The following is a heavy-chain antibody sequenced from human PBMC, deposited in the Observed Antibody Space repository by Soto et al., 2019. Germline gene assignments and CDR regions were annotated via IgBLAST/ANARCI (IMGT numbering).Heavy chain of an antibody. CDR3: ARAIAVIASTPPIQSHWFDP. D-gene: IGHD6-19*01. Sequence: GPEVKKPGASVKVSCKTSGYTFINYGIAWVRQAPGQGLEWMGWISAYNGVTNYAQNFQGRVTMTTDTSTITAYMEMRSLRSDDTALYYCARAIAVIASTPPIQSHWFDPWGQGTLVTVSS. CDR1: GYTFINYG. V-gene: IGHV1-18*01. J-gene: IGHJ5*02. CDR2: ISAYNGVT.